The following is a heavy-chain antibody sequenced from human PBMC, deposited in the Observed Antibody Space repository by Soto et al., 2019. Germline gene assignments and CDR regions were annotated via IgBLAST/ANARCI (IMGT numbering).Heavy chain of an antibody. J-gene: IGHJ3*02. V-gene: IGHV4-61*01. D-gene: IGHD6-19*01. CDR3: AGAVAGYDDAFDI. Sequence: PSETLSLTCTVSGGSVSSGSYYWSWIRQPPGKGLEWIGYIYYSGSTNYNPSLKGRVTISVDTSKNQFSLKLSSVTAADTAVYYCAGAVAGYDDAFDIWGQGTMVTVS. CDR2: IYYSGST. CDR1: GGSVSSGSYY.